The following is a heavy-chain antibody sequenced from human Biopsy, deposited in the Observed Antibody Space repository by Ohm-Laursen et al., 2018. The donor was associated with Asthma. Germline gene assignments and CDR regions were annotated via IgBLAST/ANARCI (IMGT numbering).Heavy chain of an antibody. D-gene: IGHD3-22*01. V-gene: IGHV3-53*01. CDR2: IYSGGTS. J-gene: IGHJ4*03. CDR3: ARGDSSNWSHYYFDY. Sequence: SLRLSCAASGFTVSRDHMFWVRQAPGKGLEWVSVIYSGGTSHTADSVRGQFTISRDYSKNTLYLQMHSLRAEDTAVYYCARGDSSNWSHYYFDYWGQGTTVTVSS. CDR1: GFTVSRDH.